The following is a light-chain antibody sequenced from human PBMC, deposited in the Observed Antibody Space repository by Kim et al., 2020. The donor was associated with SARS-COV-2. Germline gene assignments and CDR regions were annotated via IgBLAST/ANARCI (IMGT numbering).Light chain of an antibody. V-gene: IGKV1-39*01. CDR3: QQSHSPPYT. CDR1: QSIRNY. CDR2: AAS. Sequence: SASVGNRVTITCLASQSIRNYLDWYQHKPGKPPKVLIYAASTLQSGVPSRFSGSGSGTDFTLTISSLQPEDFATYYCQQSHSPPYTFGQGTKLEI. J-gene: IGKJ2*01.